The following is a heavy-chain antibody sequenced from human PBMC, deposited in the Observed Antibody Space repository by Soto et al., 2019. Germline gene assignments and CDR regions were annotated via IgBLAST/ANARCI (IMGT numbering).Heavy chain of an antibody. Sequence: CTWIRQLPGKGLEWIGHIYYSGSTYSNPSLKSRVTMSLNTSENQFSLRLTSVTAADTAVYYCARAPTFGGVVALDYWGQGTLVTVSS. CDR3: ARAPTFGGVVALDY. J-gene: IGHJ4*02. D-gene: IGHD3-16*02. V-gene: IGHV4-31*02. CDR2: IYYSGST.